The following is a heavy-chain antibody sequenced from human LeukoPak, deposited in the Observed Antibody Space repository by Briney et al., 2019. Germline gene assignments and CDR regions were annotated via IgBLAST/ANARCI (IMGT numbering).Heavy chain of an antibody. V-gene: IGHV4-30-4*08. CDR2: IYDSGRT. D-gene: IGHD2/OR15-2a*01. J-gene: IGHJ4*02. CDR3: ARGEYYNTRASTYLDY. CDR1: GDSISSGDYY. Sequence: SETLSLTCSVSGDSISSGDYYWSWIRQSPGKGLEWIGYIYDSGRTYYNPSLKSRVFTSVDTSKNQFSLTLTSVTAADTAVYYCARGEYYNTRASTYLDYWGQGTLVTVSS.